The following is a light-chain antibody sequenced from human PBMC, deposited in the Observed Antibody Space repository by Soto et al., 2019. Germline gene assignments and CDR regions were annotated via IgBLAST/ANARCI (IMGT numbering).Light chain of an antibody. Sequence: DIQMTQSPSTLSAAVGDRVTITCRASQSISTWLAWYQQKPGKAPKFLIYMASSLESGVPSRFSGSGSGTEFTLTISSLQPDDFATYFCQQYNSYPWTCGQGTKVEIK. V-gene: IGKV1-5*03. CDR3: QQYNSYPWT. J-gene: IGKJ1*01. CDR2: MAS. CDR1: QSISTW.